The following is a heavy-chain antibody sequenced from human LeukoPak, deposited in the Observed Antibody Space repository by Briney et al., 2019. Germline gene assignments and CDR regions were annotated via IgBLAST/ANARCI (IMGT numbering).Heavy chain of an antibody. Sequence: ASVKVSCKASGGTFSSYAISWVRQAPGQGLEWMGRIIPILGIANHAQKFQGRVTITADKSTSTAYMELSSLRSEDTAVYYCARVVSTGGRTPFDYWGQGTLVTVSS. J-gene: IGHJ4*02. V-gene: IGHV1-69*04. CDR3: ARVVSTGGRTPFDY. CDR2: IIPILGIA. D-gene: IGHD4-17*01. CDR1: GGTFSSYA.